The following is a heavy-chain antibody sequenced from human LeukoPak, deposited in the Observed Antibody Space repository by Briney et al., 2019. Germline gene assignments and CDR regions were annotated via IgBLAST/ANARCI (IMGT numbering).Heavy chain of an antibody. CDR1: GFTFSSYG. J-gene: IGHJ3*02. CDR3: AKDLVPAAISAFDI. D-gene: IGHD2-2*01. Sequence: GGSLRLSCAASGFTFSSYGMHWVRQAPGKGLEWVAFIRYDGSNKYYADSVKGRFTISRDNSKNTLYLQMNSLRAEDTAVSYCAKDLVPAAISAFDIWGQGTMVTVSS. CDR2: IRYDGSNK. V-gene: IGHV3-30*02.